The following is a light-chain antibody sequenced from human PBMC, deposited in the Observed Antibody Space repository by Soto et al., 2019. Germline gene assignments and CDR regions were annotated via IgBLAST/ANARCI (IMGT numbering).Light chain of an antibody. J-gene: IGKJ3*01. CDR3: QQYGSSLFT. Sequence: DIVLTQSPGTLSLSPGERATLSCRASQSVSSKYLAWYQQKPGQPPRVLIYGTSIRATGIPERFSGGGSGTDFTLTITRRESEDFAVYYCQQYGSSLFTFGPGTKVDF. CDR1: QSVSSKY. CDR2: GTS. V-gene: IGKV3-20*01.